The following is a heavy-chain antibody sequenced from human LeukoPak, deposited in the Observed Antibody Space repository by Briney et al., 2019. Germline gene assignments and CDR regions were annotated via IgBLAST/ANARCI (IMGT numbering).Heavy chain of an antibody. D-gene: IGHD6-6*01. CDR2: VFTSGST. Sequence: PSQTLSLTCTVSGGSISSGRYYWSWIWQPAGKGLEWIGRVFTSGSTNYNPSLKSRVTISMDKSKNQFSLKLSSVTAADTAVYYCARLYSSASIGVHYFDYWGQGALVTVSS. CDR1: GGSISSGRYY. V-gene: IGHV4-61*02. CDR3: ARLYSSASIGVHYFDY. J-gene: IGHJ4*02.